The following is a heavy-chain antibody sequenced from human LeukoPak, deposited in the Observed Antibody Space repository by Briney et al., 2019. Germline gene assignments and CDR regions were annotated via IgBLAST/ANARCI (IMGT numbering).Heavy chain of an antibody. D-gene: IGHD6-13*01. CDR1: GFTFSSYG. V-gene: IGHV3-33*06. CDR2: IWYDGSNK. CDR3: AKTPNMYSSSLFDY. Sequence: GRSLRLSCAASGFTFSSYGMHWVRQAPGKGLEWVAVIWYDGSNKYYADSVKGRLTISRANSKNTLYLQMNSLRAEDTAVYYCAKTPNMYSSSLFDYWGQGTLVTVSS. J-gene: IGHJ4*02.